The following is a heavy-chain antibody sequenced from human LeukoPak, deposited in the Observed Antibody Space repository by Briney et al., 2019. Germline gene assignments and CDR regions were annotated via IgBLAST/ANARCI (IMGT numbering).Heavy chain of an antibody. CDR2: IYYSGST. CDR3: ARVTGYRIEDYFDY. CDR1: GGSISSYY. Sequence: SETLSLTCTVSGGSISSYYWSWIRQPPGKGLEWIGYIYYSGSTNYNPSLKSRVTISVDTSRNQFSLKLSSVTAADTAVYYCARVTGYRIEDYFDYWGQGTLVTVSS. D-gene: IGHD6-13*01. V-gene: IGHV4-59*01. J-gene: IGHJ4*02.